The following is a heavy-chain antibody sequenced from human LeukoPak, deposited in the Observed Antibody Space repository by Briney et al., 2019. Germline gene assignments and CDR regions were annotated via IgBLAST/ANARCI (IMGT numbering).Heavy chain of an antibody. Sequence: SETLSLTCTVSGYSISSGYYWNWIRQPPGMGLEWIGNIYHSGSAYYNPSLKSRVTISVDTSKNQFSLRLSSVTAADTAVYYCARQQWLVRLFDYWGQGTLVTVSS. V-gene: IGHV4-38-2*02. CDR1: GYSISSGYY. CDR3: ARQQWLVRLFDY. CDR2: IYHSGSA. J-gene: IGHJ4*02. D-gene: IGHD6-19*01.